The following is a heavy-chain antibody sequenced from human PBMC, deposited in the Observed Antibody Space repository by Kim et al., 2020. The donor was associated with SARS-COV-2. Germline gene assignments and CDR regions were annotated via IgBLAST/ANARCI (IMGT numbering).Heavy chain of an antibody. V-gene: IGHV3-21*01. J-gene: IGHJ6*02. CDR3: ARDVRGGTFSDV. Sequence: GGSLRLSCAASELTLSSYYFNWVRQAPGRGLEWVSSISSSSTYIYYAASVEGRFTISRDNAKNSLYLQMNSLRADDTAVYYCARDVRGGTFSDVWGQGTTVTVSS. CDR2: ISSSSTYI. CDR1: ELTLSSYY. D-gene: IGHD1-1*01.